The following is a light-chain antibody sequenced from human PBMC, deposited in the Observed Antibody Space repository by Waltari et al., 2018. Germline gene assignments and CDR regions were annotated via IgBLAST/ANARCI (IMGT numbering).Light chain of an antibody. V-gene: IGKV3-15*01. CDR1: QSISRN. CDR3: QQYNNWRT. J-gene: IGKJ2*01. Sequence: EVLMTQSPATLSVSPGERATLSCRASQSISRNLAWYQQKPGQAPRLLIYGASTRATGIPARFSVSVSGTEFTLSISSLQSEDFAVYYCQQYNNWRTFGQGTKLEIK. CDR2: GAS.